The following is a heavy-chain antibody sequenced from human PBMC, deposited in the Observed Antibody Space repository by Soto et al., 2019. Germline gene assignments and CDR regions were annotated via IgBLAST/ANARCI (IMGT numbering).Heavy chain of an antibody. CDR1: GFTFSGCD. D-gene: IGHD6-13*01. CDR3: ARATQQLVRGFDP. J-gene: IGHJ5*02. V-gene: IGHV3-30*03. CDR2: ISYNGNKK. Sequence: PGGSLRLSCSASGFTFSGCDMHWVRQAPGKGLEWVAFISYNGNKKYYADSVKGRFTISRDNAKNTLYLQMKSLRAEDTAVYYCARATQQLVRGFDPWGQGTLVTVSS.